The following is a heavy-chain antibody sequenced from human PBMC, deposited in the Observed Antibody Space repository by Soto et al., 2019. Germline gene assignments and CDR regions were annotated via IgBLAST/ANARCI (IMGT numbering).Heavy chain of an antibody. V-gene: IGHV5-51*01. J-gene: IGHJ6*02. CDR1: GYRFTTYW. Sequence: HGESLKISCKVSGYRFTTYWIAWVRQMPGKGLEWMGIIHPGDSDTRYSPSFQGQVTISADKSVGTAFLQWSRLKASDTATYYAMDVWGQGTTVTVSS. CDR3: MDV. CDR2: IHPGDSDT.